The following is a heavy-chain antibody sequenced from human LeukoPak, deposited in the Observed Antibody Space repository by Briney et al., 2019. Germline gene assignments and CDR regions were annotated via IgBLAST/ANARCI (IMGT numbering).Heavy chain of an antibody. V-gene: IGHV3-21*01. D-gene: IGHD3-9*01. J-gene: IGHJ5*02. CDR1: GFSINSYD. CDR3: ARADCSASTCYLRRSWFDP. CDR2: ISPKSDFI. Sequence: GGSLKLSCTASGFSINSYDMNWVRQAPGKGLEWVSSISPKSDFIYYSDSARGRFTISRDNADNSLYLQMNSLRAEDTAVYYCARADCSASTCYLRRSWFDPWGQGTLVTVSS.